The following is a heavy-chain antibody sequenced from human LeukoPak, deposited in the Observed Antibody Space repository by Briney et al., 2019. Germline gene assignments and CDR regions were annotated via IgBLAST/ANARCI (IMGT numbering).Heavy chain of an antibody. CDR1: GFTFSSYA. D-gene: IGHD3-10*01. Sequence: PGGSLRLSCVASGFTFSSYAMTWVRQAPGKGLEWVSTISGSGGSTYYADSVKGRFTISRDNSKNTLYLQMNSLRAEDTAVYYCAKAYFYGSGSYYFDYWGQGTLVTVSS. J-gene: IGHJ4*02. CDR3: AKAYFYGSGSYYFDY. CDR2: ISGSGGST. V-gene: IGHV3-23*01.